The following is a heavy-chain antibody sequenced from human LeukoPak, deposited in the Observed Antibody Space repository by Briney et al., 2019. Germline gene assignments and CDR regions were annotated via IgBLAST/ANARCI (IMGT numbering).Heavy chain of an antibody. D-gene: IGHD6-13*01. Sequence: PGGSLRLSCGASGFIFSSHWMSWVRQAPGKRLEWVANINQDGGETYYVGAVKGRFTISRDNAQNSLYLQMNSLRAEDTAVYYCARDGVAAGIYFDYWGQGALVTVSS. CDR3: ARDGVAAGIYFDY. CDR2: INQDGGET. CDR1: GFIFSSHW. V-gene: IGHV3-7*01. J-gene: IGHJ4*02.